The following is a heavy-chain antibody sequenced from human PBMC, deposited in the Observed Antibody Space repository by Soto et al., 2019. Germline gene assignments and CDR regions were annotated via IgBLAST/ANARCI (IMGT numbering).Heavy chain of an antibody. D-gene: IGHD2-21*02. V-gene: IGHV3-48*02. CDR3: ARLPKGSLVTA. Sequence: GGSLRLSCGASGFRFSDHSMTWVRQSPGKGLQWIAYISSSSDNIYYAESVRGRFTVSRDNAKSALFLEMNSLRDDDTATYYCARLPKGSLVTAWGQGTRVTVSS. CDR2: ISSSSDNI. CDR1: GFRFSDHS. J-gene: IGHJ4*02.